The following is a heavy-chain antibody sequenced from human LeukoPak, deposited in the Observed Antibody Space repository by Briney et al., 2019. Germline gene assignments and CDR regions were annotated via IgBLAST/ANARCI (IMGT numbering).Heavy chain of an antibody. CDR1: GFTFSNYG. V-gene: IGHV3-23*01. D-gene: IGHD3-22*01. CDR3: AKDITMIVVVIPQLDY. CDR2: ISGSGGST. J-gene: IGHJ4*02. Sequence: GGSLRLSCAASGFTFSNYGMSWVRQAPGKGPEWVSAISGSGGSTYYADSVKGRFTISRGNSKNTLYLQMNSLRAEDTAVYYCAKDITMIVVVIPQLDYWGQGTLVTVSS.